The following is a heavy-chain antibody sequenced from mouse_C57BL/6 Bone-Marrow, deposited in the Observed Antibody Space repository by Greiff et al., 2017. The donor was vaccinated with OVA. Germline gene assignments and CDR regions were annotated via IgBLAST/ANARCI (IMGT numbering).Heavy chain of an antibody. D-gene: IGHD1-1*01. Sequence: EVKVVESGGGLVKPGGSLKLSCAASGFTFSDYGMHWVRQAPEKGLEWVAYISSGSSTIYYADTVKGRFTISRDNAKNTLFLQMTSLRSEDTAMYYCARHYGSSYRYFDVWGTGTTVTVSS. CDR1: GFTFSDYG. J-gene: IGHJ1*03. CDR2: ISSGSSTI. V-gene: IGHV5-17*01. CDR3: ARHYGSSYRYFDV.